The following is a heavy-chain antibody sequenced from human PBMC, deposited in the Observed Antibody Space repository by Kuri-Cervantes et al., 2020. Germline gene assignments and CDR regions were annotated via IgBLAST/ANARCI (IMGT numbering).Heavy chain of an antibody. Sequence: SVKVSCKASGGTFSSYAISWVRQAPGQGLEWMGGIVPILGTANYAQKFQGRVTITADKPTSTAYMELSSLRSEDTAVYYCARASLTGPHFDYWGQGTLVTVSS. CDR1: GGTFSSYA. CDR3: ARASLTGPHFDY. J-gene: IGHJ4*02. D-gene: IGHD7-27*01. V-gene: IGHV1-69*10. CDR2: IVPILGTA.